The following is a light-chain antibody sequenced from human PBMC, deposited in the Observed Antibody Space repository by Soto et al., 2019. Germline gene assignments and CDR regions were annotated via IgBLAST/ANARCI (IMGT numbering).Light chain of an antibody. CDR2: GVS. J-gene: IGLJ1*01. CDR3: SSYTSTSTPFL. CDR1: SSDIGDYNF. V-gene: IGLV2-14*01. Sequence: HSALTQPASVSGSPAQSITISCTGSSSDIGDYNFVSWYQQHPGKAPKLMIYGVSLRPSGVSDRFSGSKSGNTASLTISGLQAEDEADYYCSSYTSTSTPFLFGTGTKLTVL.